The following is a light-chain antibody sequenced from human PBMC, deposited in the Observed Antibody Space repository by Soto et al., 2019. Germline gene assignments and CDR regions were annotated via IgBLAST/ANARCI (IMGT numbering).Light chain of an antibody. CDR2: AAS. CDR3: QQSYSTLQIT. J-gene: IGKJ5*01. CDR1: QDIGKS. Sequence: IQLTQSPSSLSASVGDRVTLTCLASQDIGKSLAWYQQEPGKAPKLLIYAASSLQSGVPSRFSGSGSGTDFTLTISSLQPEDFATYYCQQSYSTLQITFGQGTRLEIK. V-gene: IGKV1-39*01.